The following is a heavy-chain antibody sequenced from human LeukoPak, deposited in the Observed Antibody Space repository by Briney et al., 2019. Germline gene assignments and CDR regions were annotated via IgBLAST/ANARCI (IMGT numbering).Heavy chain of an antibody. CDR3: ARGRGSSSWYYYYMDV. V-gene: IGHV1-8*01. J-gene: IGHJ6*03. D-gene: IGHD6-13*01. Sequence: GASVKVSCKASGYTFTSYDINWVRQATGQGLEWMGWMNPNSGNTGYAQKFQGRVTMTRNTSISTAYMELSSLRSEDTAVYYCARGRGSSSWYYYYMDVWGKGTTVTISS. CDR1: GYTFTSYD. CDR2: MNPNSGNT.